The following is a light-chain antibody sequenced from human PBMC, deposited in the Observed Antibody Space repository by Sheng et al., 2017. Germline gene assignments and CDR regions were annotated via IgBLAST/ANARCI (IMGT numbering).Light chain of an antibody. CDR2: DAS. CDR3: QQRSNWPPYT. V-gene: IGKV3-11*01. Sequence: EIVLTQSPATLSLSPGDRATLSCRASQSISIYLAWYQQKPGQAPRLLIYDASNRATGIPARFSGSGSGTDFTLTISGLEPEDFAVYYCQQRSNWPPYTFGQGTKLEI. J-gene: IGKJ2*01. CDR1: QSISIY.